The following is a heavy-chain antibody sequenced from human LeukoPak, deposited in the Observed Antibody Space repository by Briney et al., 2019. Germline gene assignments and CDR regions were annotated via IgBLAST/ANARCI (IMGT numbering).Heavy chain of an antibody. J-gene: IGHJ3*02. CDR3: ASARSGRDAFDI. CDR2: ISAYNGNT. D-gene: IGHD2-15*01. Sequence: GASVKVSCKASGYTFTSYGISWVRQAPGQGLEWMGWISAYNGNTNYAQKLQGRVTMTTDTSTSTAYMELRSLRSDDTAVYYCASARSGRDAFDIWAKGQWSPSLQ. V-gene: IGHV1-18*01. CDR1: GYTFTSYG.